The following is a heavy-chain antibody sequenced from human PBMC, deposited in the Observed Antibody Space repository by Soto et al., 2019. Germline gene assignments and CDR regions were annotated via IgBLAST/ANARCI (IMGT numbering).Heavy chain of an antibody. J-gene: IGHJ4*02. V-gene: IGHV1-18*01. CDR2: ISAYNGNT. D-gene: IGHD3-22*01. CDR3: ARAGQYYDSSGYAN. Sequence: QVKLVQSGTEVKKPGALMKVSCKASGYSFATAGISWVRQAPGQGLEWMGWISAYNGNTNYDRKLQDRVTMTTNTSTSTAYLELRSLRSDDTAVYYCARAGQYYDSSGYANWGQGTLVTVSS. CDR1: GYSFATAG.